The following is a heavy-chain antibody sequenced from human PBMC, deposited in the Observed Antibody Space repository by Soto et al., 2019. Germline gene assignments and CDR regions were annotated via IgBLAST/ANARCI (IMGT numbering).Heavy chain of an antibody. Sequence: YDMRRVRQKQGQGLEWIGLINPNSGGTNYAQKFQGRVTMTRDTSISTAYMELSRLRSDDTAVYYCARVGRRYFDSSGYYYDWTRVACDSWGQEPLFT. V-gene: IGHV1-2*02. CDR2: INPNSGGT. D-gene: IGHD3-22*01. J-gene: IGHJ3*02. CDR3: ARVGRRYFDSSGYYYDWTRVACDS. CDR1: YD.